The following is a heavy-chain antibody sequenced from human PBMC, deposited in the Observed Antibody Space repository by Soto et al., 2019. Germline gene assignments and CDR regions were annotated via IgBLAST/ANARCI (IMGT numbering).Heavy chain of an antibody. CDR3: ARDLDSTKGYYEFWSAYN. CDR2: ISASTTTI. V-gene: IGHV3-48*01. D-gene: IGHD3-3*01. J-gene: IGHJ4*02. CDR1: GFSFSSYS. Sequence: GGSLRLSCEASGFSFSSYSMNLVRQAPGKGLEWVSYISASTTTINYADSVRGRFTVSRDNAKNSLYLQMNSLRVEDTAMYYCARDLDSTKGYYEFWSAYNWGQGTLVTVSS.